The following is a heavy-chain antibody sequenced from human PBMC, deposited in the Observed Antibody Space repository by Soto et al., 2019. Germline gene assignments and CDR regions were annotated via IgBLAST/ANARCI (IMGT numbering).Heavy chain of an antibody. CDR1: GGCISSDY. D-gene: IGHD7-27*01. CDR3: AGSWGFYYFDY. CDR2: IYYRGST. Sequence: PSKALSLTCPVAGGCISSDYWSWIRQPPGKGLEWIGYIYYRGSTNYNPSLKSRVTISVDTSKNQFSLKMSSVTAADTAVYYCAGSWGFYYFDYWGQGTLVTVS. J-gene: IGHJ4*02. V-gene: IGHV4-59*01.